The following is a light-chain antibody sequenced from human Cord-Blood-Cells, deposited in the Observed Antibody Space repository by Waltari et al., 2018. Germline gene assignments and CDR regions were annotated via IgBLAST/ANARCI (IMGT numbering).Light chain of an antibody. Sequence: QSALTQPASVSGSPGQSITISCTGPSSDVGGDNYVSWYQHHPGKAPKLMIYDVSKRPSGVYNRFSGSKSGNTASLTISWLQAENEADYYCSSYTSSSTVVFGGGTKLTVL. V-gene: IGLV2-14*03. J-gene: IGLJ2*01. CDR3: SSYTSSSTVV. CDR2: DVS. CDR1: SSDVGGDNY.